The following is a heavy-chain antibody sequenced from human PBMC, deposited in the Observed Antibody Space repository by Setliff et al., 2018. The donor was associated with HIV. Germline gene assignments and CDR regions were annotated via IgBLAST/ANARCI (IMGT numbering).Heavy chain of an antibody. Sequence: SETLSLTCTVSGPSINIHYWSWIRQSPGKAFEWIGYIYSTGSTNYNPSLQSRVTIPMVASRNQFSLKVTSVTAADTAVYYCAKGAGFYGDYTFDHWGQGRQVTVSS. J-gene: IGHJ4*02. D-gene: IGHD4-17*01. CDR2: IYSTGST. CDR3: AKGAGFYGDYTFDH. CDR1: GPSINIHY. V-gene: IGHV4-59*11.